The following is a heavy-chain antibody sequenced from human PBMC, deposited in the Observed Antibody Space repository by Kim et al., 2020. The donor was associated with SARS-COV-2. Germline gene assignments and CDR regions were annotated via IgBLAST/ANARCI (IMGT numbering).Heavy chain of an antibody. CDR2: ISGSGGST. CDR3: AKKGEYYYDSSGYYFDY. CDR1: GFTFSSYA. J-gene: IGHJ4*02. Sequence: GGSLRLSCAASGFTFSSYAMSWVRQAPGKGLEWVSAISGSGGSTYYADSVKGRFTISRDNSKNTLYLQMNSLRAEDTAVYYCAKKGEYYYDSSGYYFDYWGEGTLVTVS. V-gene: IGHV3-23*01. D-gene: IGHD3-22*01.